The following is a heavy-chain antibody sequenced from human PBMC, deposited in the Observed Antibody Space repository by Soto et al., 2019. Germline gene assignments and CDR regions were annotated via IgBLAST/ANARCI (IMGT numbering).Heavy chain of an antibody. CDR2: IYWNDDK. D-gene: IGHD3-16*02. J-gene: IGHJ4*02. V-gene: IGHV2-5*01. CDR1: GFSLSTSGVG. Sequence: QITLKESGPTLVKPTQTLTLTCTFSGFSLSTSGVGVGWIRQPPGKALEWLALIYWNDDKRYSPSLKSRLTITKDPSKNQVVLTMTNMDPVDTATYYCAHVHSTYYDYVWGSYRYRAFDYWGQGTLVTVSS. CDR3: AHVHSTYYDYVWGSYRYRAFDY.